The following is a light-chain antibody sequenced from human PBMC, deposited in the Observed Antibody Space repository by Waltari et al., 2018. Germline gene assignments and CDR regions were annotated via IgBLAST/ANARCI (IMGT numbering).Light chain of an antibody. J-gene: IGLJ3*02. CDR1: LGSVFTCPY. CDR2: STF. CDR3: ALYLGSGIWV. V-gene: IGLV8-61*01. Sequence: SMVTQQPSVSVPPGGIVPLTRGLILGSVFTCPYPSWSQQTPGHAPRTLIYSTFTRSSGVPGRFSGSIVGNKAALTITGAQADDESEFYCALYLGSGIWVFGGGTRLTVL.